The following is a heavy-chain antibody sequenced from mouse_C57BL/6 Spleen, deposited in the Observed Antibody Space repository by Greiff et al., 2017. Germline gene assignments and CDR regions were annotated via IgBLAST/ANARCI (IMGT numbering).Heavy chain of an antibody. CDR3: VRECDYHDSHLDY. D-gene: IGHD1-1*01. J-gene: IGHJ2*01. V-gene: IGHV1-55*01. CDR2: IYPGSGST. CDR1: GYTFTSYW. Sequence: QVQLQQPGAELVKPGASVKMSCKASGYTFTSYWITWVKQRPGQGLEWIGDIYPGSGSTNYNEKFKSKATLTVDKSSSTAYMQLSSLTSEDSAVYYGVRECDYHDSHLDYWGQGTTLTVSS.